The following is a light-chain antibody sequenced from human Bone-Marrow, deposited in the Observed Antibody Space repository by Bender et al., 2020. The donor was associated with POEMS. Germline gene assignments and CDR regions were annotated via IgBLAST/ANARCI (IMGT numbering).Light chain of an antibody. V-gene: IGLV2-14*03. CDR3: SSYTGTSTLV. Sequence: QSALTQPASVSGSPGQSITISCTGSSRDVGSYNYVFWYQQHAGKAPKLIIYDVSNRPSGVSDRFSGSKSGNTASLTISGLQSEDDADFYCSSYTGTSTLVFGGGTKLSVL. CDR2: DVS. CDR1: SRDVGSYNY. J-gene: IGLJ2*01.